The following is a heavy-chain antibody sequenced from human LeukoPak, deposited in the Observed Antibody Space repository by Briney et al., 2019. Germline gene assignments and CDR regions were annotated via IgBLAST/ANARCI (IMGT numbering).Heavy chain of an antibody. J-gene: IGHJ5*01. CDR3: VRIIVGASNWFDS. V-gene: IGHV3-74*01. CDR2: VKSDGSIT. D-gene: IGHD1-26*01. Sequence: GGSLRLSCAASGFTFSNYWMHWVRQAPGKGLVWVSRVKSDGSITSYADFVEGRFTISRDNAKNTLYLQMNSLRAEDTAVYYCVRIIVGASNWFDSWGQGTLVTVSS. CDR1: GFTFSNYW.